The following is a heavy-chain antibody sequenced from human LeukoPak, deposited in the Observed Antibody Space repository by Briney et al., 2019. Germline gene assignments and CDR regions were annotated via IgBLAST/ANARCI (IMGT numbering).Heavy chain of an antibody. Sequence: PGGSLRLSCAASGFTFSSYSMNWVRQAPGKGLEWVSSISSSSSYIYYAESVKGRFTISRDNAKNSLYLQMNSLRAEDTAVYYCARDRASIAVAGTADIWGQGTMVTVSS. CDR3: ARDRASIAVAGTADI. D-gene: IGHD6-19*01. CDR1: GFTFSSYS. J-gene: IGHJ3*02. CDR2: ISSSSSYI. V-gene: IGHV3-21*01.